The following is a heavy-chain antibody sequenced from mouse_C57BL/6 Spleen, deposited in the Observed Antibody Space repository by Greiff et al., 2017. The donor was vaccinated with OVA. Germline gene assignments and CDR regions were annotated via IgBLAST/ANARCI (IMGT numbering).Heavy chain of an antibody. CDR3: VRDRGTGNYFDY. CDR2: IRSKSSNYAT. J-gene: IGHJ2*01. V-gene: IGHV10-3*01. Sequence: EVQVVESGGGLVQPKGSLKLSCAASGFTFNTYAMHWVRQAPGKGLEWVARIRSKSSNYATYYADSVKDRFTISRDDSQSMLYLQMNNLKTEDTAMYYCVRDRGTGNYFDYWGQGTTLTVSS. CDR1: GFTFNTYA. D-gene: IGHD4-1*01.